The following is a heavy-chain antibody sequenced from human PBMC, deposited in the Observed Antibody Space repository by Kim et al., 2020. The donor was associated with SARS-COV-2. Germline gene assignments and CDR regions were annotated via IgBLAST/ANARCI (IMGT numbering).Heavy chain of an antibody. Sequence: SETLSLTCTVSGGSISSYYWSWIRQPPGKGLEWIGYIYYSGSTNYNPSLNSRVTISVDTSKNQFSLKLSSVTAADTAVYYCARGQVTSLDGYYYYYGMDVWGQGTTVTVSS. CDR1: GGSISSYY. CDR3: ARGQVTSLDGYYYYYGMDV. V-gene: IGHV4-59*01. D-gene: IGHD4-4*01. CDR2: IYYSGST. J-gene: IGHJ6*02.